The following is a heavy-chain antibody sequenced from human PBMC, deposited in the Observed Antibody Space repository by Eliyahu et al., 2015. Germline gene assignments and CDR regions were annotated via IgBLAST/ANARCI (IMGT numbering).Heavy chain of an antibody. V-gene: IGHV3-30*18. D-gene: IGHD6-13*01. CDR3: ANLLIYSSSWSRTGEDAFDI. CDR1: GFPFSSYG. J-gene: IGHJ3*02. CDR2: ISYDGSNK. Sequence: QVQLVESGGGVVQPGRSLXLSCAASGFPFSSYGXHWVRQXPGKGQEWVAVISYDGSNKYYADSVKGRFTISRDNSKNTLYLQMNSLRAEDTAVYYCANLLIYSSSWSRTGEDAFDIWGQGTMVTVSS.